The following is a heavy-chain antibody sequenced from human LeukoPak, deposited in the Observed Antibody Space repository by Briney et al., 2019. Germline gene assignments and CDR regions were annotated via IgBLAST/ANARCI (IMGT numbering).Heavy chain of an antibody. Sequence: PGGSLRLSCAASGFTFSSYRMSWVRQAPGKGLEWVANIKQDGSEKYYVDSVKGRFTISRDNAKNSLYLQMNSLRAEDTAVYYCARDVSYFDYWGQGTLVTVSS. V-gene: IGHV3-7*01. CDR2: IKQDGSEK. J-gene: IGHJ4*02. CDR3: ARDVSYFDY. CDR1: GFTFSSYR.